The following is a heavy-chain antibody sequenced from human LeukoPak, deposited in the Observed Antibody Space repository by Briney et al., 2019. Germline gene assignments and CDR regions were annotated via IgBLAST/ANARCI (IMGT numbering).Heavy chain of an antibody. CDR1: GFTFRSYW. CDR2: IKQDGSEK. Sequence: PGGSLRLSCAASGFTFRSYWMSWVRQAPGKGLEWVANIKQDGSEKYYVDSVKGRFTISRDNTKNSVYLQMNSLRAEDTAVYYCARDGGPFDYWGQGTLVTVSS. J-gene: IGHJ4*02. V-gene: IGHV3-7*01. D-gene: IGHD2-15*01. CDR3: ARDGGPFDY.